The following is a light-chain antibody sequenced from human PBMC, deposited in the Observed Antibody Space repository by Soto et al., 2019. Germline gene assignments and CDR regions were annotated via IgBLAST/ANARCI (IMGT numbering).Light chain of an antibody. CDR2: DVS. J-gene: IGLJ1*01. CDR1: SSDVGGYNY. Sequence: QSVLTQPRSVSGSPGQSVTISCTGTSSDVGGYNYVSWYQQHPGKAPKLMIYDVSKRPSGVPDRFSGSKSGNTASLTISGLQAEDEADYYCCSYAGSYTLYVFGPGTKVTV. CDR3: CSYAGSYTLYV. V-gene: IGLV2-11*01.